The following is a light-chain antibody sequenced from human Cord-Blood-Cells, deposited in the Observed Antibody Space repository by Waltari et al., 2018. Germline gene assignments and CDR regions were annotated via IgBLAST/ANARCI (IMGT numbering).Light chain of an antibody. CDR1: QRISSY. Sequence: DIQMTQSPSSLSASVGDRVTITCRGRQRISSYLNWYQQKPGKAPKLLIYAASSLQSGIPARFSGSGSGTDFTLTISSLQPEDFATYYCQQCYSTPYTFGQGTKLEIK. J-gene: IGKJ2*01. CDR2: AAS. CDR3: QQCYSTPYT. V-gene: IGKV1-39*01.